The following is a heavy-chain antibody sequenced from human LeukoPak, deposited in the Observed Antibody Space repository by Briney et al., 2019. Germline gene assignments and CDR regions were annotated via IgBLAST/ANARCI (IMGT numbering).Heavy chain of an antibody. Sequence: GGTLRLSCAASGFTFSSYGMSWVRQAPGKGLEWVANIKQDGSEKYYVDSVKGRFTISRDNAKNSLYLQMNSLRVEDTAVYYCAKVANYYYGSVSYYFFEHWGQGTPVTASS. D-gene: IGHD3-10*01. CDR3: AKVANYYYGSVSYYFFEH. CDR1: GFTFSSYG. V-gene: IGHV3-7*01. CDR2: IKQDGSEK. J-gene: IGHJ4*02.